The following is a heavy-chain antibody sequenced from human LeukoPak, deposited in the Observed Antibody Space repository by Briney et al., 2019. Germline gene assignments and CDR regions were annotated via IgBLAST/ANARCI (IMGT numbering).Heavy chain of an antibody. J-gene: IGHJ1*01. V-gene: IGHV3-21*01. CDR1: GGSFSGYY. Sequence: PSETLSLTCGVYGGSFSGYYWNWVRQAPGKGLEWVSSISSSSSYIYYADSVKGRFTISRDNAKNSLYLQMNSLRAEDTAVYYCARPCGGDCYSSNFQHWGQGTLVTVSS. CDR3: ARPCGGDCYSSNFQH. D-gene: IGHD2-21*02. CDR2: ISSSSSYI.